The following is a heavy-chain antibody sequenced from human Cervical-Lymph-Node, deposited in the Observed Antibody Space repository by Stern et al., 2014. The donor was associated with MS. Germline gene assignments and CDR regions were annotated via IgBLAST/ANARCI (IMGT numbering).Heavy chain of an antibody. CDR1: GFSFSVET. V-gene: IGHV3-21*01. J-gene: IGHJ4*02. Sequence: VQLVESGGGLVKPGGSLRLSCAASGFSFSVETINWVRQSPGKGLEWVSSISSSSSFIHYADSVKGRFTISRDNVNNSLFLQMSSLTVEDTAVYYCASAAPRGYWGQGTLVAVSS. CDR2: ISSSSSFI. CDR3: ASAAPRGY. D-gene: IGHD1-26*01.